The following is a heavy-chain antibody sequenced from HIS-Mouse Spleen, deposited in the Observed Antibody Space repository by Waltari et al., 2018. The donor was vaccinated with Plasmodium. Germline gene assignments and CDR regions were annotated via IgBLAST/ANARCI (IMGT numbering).Heavy chain of an antibody. D-gene: IGHD6-19*01. Sequence: EVQLVESGGGLVQPGGSLRLSCAASGFTFSSYWRSWVRQAPGKGLEWVANIKQDGSEKYYVDSVKGRFTISRDNAKNSLYLQMNSLRAEDTAVYYCAKEGYSSGVFFFDYWGQGTLVTVSS. J-gene: IGHJ4*02. CDR3: AKEGYSSGVFFFDY. CDR2: IKQDGSEK. V-gene: IGHV3-7*01. CDR1: GFTFSSYW.